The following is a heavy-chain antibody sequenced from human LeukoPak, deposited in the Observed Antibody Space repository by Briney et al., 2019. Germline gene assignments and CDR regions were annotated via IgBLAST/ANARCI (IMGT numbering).Heavy chain of an antibody. D-gene: IGHD3-10*01. CDR1: GGSISSYY. Sequence: PSETLSLTCTVSGGSISSYYWSWMRQPPGKGLEWIGYIYYSGGTSYNPSLKSRVTISVDTSKSQFSLRLSSVTAADTAVYYFAREGHIWFGELGHVWGKGTTVTVSS. CDR2: IYYSGGT. J-gene: IGHJ6*04. CDR3: AREGHIWFGELGHV. V-gene: IGHV4-59*01.